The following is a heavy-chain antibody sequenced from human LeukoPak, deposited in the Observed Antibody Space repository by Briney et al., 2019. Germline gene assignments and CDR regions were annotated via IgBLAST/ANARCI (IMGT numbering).Heavy chain of an antibody. D-gene: IGHD6-13*01. CDR3: ARDAIAAAGTGQGYY. J-gene: IGHJ4*02. CDR2: IYHSGST. CDR1: GGSISSSNW. Sequence: PSETLSLTCAVSGGSISSSNWWSWVRQPPGKGLEWIGEIYHSGSTNYNPSLKSRVTISVDNSKNQFSLKLSSVTAADTAVYYCARDAIAAAGTGQGYYWGQGTLVTVSS. V-gene: IGHV4-4*02.